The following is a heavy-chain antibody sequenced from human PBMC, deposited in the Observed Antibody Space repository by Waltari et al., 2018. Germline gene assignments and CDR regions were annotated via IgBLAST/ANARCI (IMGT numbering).Heavy chain of an antibody. Sequence: QMQLVQSGAEVKKTGSSVKVSCKASGYTFTYRYIHWVRQAPGQALEWMGWITIYNGDTEYAQKFQDRVTISRDMSLSTVYMELTSLTSDDTAMYFCTRSPLYGDDTAFHVWGQGTMVTVSS. CDR1: GYTFTYRY. CDR2: ITIYNGDT. CDR3: TRSPLYGDDTAFHV. D-gene: IGHD5-12*01. V-gene: IGHV1-45*02. J-gene: IGHJ3*01.